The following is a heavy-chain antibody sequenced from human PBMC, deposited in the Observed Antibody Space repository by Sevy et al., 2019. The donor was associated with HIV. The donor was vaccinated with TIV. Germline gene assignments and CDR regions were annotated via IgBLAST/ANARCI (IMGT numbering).Heavy chain of an antibody. V-gene: IGHV3-53*01. Sequence: GGSLRLSCAASGFTVSSNYMSWVRQAPGKGLEWVSVIYSGGSTYYADSVKGRFSISRDNSKNTLYLQMNSLRAEETAVYYCAATPRSDFWSGPFDYWGQGTLVTVSS. CDR2: IYSGGST. D-gene: IGHD3-3*01. J-gene: IGHJ4*02. CDR3: AATPRSDFWSGPFDY. CDR1: GFTVSSNY.